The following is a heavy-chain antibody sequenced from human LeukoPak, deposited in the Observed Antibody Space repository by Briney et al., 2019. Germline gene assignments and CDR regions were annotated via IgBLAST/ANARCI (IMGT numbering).Heavy chain of an antibody. D-gene: IGHD3-10*01. Sequence: GGSLRLSCAASGFTVSRNYMGWVRQAPGKGLEWVSSISSSSSYIYYADSVKGRFTISRDNAKNSLYLQMNSLRAEDTAVYYCARDLVRGGLYYYGMDVWGQGTTVTVSS. V-gene: IGHV3-21*01. J-gene: IGHJ6*02. CDR3: ARDLVRGGLYYYGMDV. CDR1: GFTVSRNY. CDR2: ISSSSSYI.